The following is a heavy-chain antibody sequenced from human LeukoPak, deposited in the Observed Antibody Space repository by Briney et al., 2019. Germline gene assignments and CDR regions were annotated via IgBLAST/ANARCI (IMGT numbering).Heavy chain of an antibody. CDR2: ISYSGNI. Sequence: SETLSLTCTVSGGSISSSTYYWGWIRQPPGKGLEWIGSISYSGNIYYNPSLKSRVTISVDTSKNQFSLKLSSVTAADTAVYYCARWYSSGWAFDYWGQGTLVTVSS. J-gene: IGHJ4*02. D-gene: IGHD6-19*01. V-gene: IGHV4-39*01. CDR1: GGSISSSTYY. CDR3: ARWYSSGWAFDY.